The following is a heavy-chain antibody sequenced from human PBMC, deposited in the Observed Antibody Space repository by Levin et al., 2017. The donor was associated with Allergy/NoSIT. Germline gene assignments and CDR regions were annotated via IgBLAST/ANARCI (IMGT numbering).Heavy chain of an antibody. D-gene: IGHD6-13*01. CDR3: ARSIAAADYNWFDP. CDR1: GYTFTGYH. CDR2: LNLNSGGT. Sequence: ASVKVSCKASGYTFTGYHIHWVRQAPGQGLEWMGWLNLNSGGTSYAQKFQGRVTMTRDTSITTAYMDLSRLTSGDTAIYYCARSIAAADYNWFDPWGQGTLVTVSS. V-gene: IGHV1-2*02. J-gene: IGHJ5*02.